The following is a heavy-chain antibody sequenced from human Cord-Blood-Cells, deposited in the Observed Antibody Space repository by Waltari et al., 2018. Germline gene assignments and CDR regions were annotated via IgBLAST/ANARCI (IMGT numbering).Heavy chain of an antibody. CDR1: GLPFSTFA. CDR2: ISYDGSNK. Sequence: QVQLVESGGGVVQPGRSLRPSGAASGLPFSTFAMHWVRQAPGKGLGWVAVISYDGSNKYYADSVKGRFTISRDNSKNTLYLQMNSLRAEDTAVYYCARDKGIDYWGQGTLVTVSS. V-gene: IGHV3-30*04. J-gene: IGHJ4*02. CDR3: ARDKGIDY.